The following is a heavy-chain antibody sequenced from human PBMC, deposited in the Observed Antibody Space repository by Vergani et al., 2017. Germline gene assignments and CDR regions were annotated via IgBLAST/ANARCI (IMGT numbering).Heavy chain of an antibody. D-gene: IGHD6-19*01. Sequence: QVQLQQWGAGLLKPSETLSLTCAVYGGSFSGYYWSWIRQPPGKGLEWIGEINHSGSTNYNPSRKIRVTISVDTTKNQFSLKLSSVTAADTAVYYCARGLGTAVAGRLLDYWGQGTLVTVSS. CDR1: GGSFSGYY. CDR2: INHSGST. J-gene: IGHJ4*02. CDR3: ARGLGTAVAGRLLDY. V-gene: IGHV4-34*01.